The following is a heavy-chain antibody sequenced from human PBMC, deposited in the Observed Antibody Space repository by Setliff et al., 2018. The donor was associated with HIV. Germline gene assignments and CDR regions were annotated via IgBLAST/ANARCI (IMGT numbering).Heavy chain of an antibody. CDR2: IHYTGNT. J-gene: IGHJ4*02. Sequence: KPSETLSLTCTVSGGSITSTTYYWGWIRQPPGKGLEWIGTIHYTGNTYHNPSLKSRVTISVEASKNQISLKLTAVTAADSAVYSCARQGDGIDFWGQGTLVTVSS. V-gene: IGHV4-39*01. CDR3: ARQGDGIDF. D-gene: IGHD2-21*02. CDR1: GGSITSTTYY.